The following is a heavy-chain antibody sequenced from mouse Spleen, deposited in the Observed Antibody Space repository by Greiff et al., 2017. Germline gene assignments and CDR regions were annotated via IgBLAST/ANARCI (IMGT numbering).Heavy chain of an antibody. Sequence: VQLQQPGAELVKPGASVKLSCKASGYTFTSYWMHWVKQRPGQGLEWIGMIHPNSGSTNYNEKFKSKATLTVDKSSSTAYMQLSSLTSEDSAVYYCARSAYDGYPYAMDYWGQGTSVTVS. D-gene: IGHD2-3*01. V-gene: IGHV1-64*01. CDR3: ARSAYDGYPYAMDY. CDR2: IHPNSGST. CDR1: GYTFTSYW. J-gene: IGHJ4*01.